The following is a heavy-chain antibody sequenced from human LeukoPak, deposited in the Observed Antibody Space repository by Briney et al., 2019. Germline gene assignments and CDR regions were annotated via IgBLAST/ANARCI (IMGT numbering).Heavy chain of an antibody. D-gene: IGHD2/OR15-2a*01. CDR2: INPNSGNT. CDR3: ARYFGRDGLDV. Sequence: ASVKVSCKASGYTFTGYYIHWLRQAPGQGLEYMGWINPNSGNTNYAQNFQGRVTVTRDTSISTAYMELRRLRSDDTAVYYCARYFGRDGLDVWGQGTTVTVSS. J-gene: IGHJ6*02. CDR1: GYTFTGYY. V-gene: IGHV1-2*02.